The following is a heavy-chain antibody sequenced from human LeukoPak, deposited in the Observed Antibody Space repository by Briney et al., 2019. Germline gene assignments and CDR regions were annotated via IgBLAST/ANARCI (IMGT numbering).Heavy chain of an antibody. CDR2: ISSSSSYI. CDR1: GFTFSSYS. J-gene: IGHJ4*02. Sequence: GGSLRLSCAASGFTFSSYSMNWVRQAPGKGLEWVSSISSSSSYIYYADSVKGRFTISRDNAKNSLYLQMNSLRAEDTAVYYCARDSPYYYYGSGSYYKGELDYWGQGTLVTVSS. D-gene: IGHD3-10*01. V-gene: IGHV3-21*01. CDR3: ARDSPYYYYGSGSYYKGELDY.